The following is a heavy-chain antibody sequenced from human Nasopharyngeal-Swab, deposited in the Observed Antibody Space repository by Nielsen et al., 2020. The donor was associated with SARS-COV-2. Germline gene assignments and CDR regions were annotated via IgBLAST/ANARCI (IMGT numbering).Heavy chain of an antibody. Sequence: GESLKISCKGSGYIFTNYWIGWVRQMPGKGLEWMGIIDAADSDTKYSPSFQGQVTISADRSINTAYLQWSSLKASDTAMYYCARRPAFSYGHFDYWGQGTLVTVSS. J-gene: IGHJ4*02. CDR3: ARRPAFSYGHFDY. D-gene: IGHD5-18*01. CDR1: GYIFTNYW. CDR2: IDAADSDT. V-gene: IGHV5-51*01.